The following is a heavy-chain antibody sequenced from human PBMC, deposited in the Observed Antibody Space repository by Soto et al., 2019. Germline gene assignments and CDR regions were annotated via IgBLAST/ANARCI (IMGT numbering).Heavy chain of an antibody. D-gene: IGHD6-6*01. CDR3: ARGREITAARRFGYYYYYLDV. CDR2: INHSGST. V-gene: IGHV4-34*01. J-gene: IGHJ6*03. CDR1: GESFSGDH. Sequence: SETLSLTCAVYGESFSGDHWGWIRQPPGKGLEWIGEINHSGSTNYNPSLKSRVTISVDTSKNQFSLRLSSVTAAETAVYYCARGREITAARRFGYYYYYLDVWGKGTTVTVSS.